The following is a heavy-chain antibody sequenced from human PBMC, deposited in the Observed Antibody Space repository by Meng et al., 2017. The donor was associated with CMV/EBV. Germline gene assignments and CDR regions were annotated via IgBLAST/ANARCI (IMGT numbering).Heavy chain of an antibody. Sequence: HGQLAPWGAGLVKPSETLSLTCAVYGGSFSGYYWSWIRQPPGKGLEWIGEINHSGSTNYNPSLKSRVTISVDTSKNQFSLKLSSVTAADTAVHYCASSLTYPDYWGQGTLVTVSS. CDR1: GGSFSGYY. J-gene: IGHJ4*02. D-gene: IGHD2-15*01. V-gene: IGHV4-34*01. CDR2: INHSGST. CDR3: ASSLTYPDY.